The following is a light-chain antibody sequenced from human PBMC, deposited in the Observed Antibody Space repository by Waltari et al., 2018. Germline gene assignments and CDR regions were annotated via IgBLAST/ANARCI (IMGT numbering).Light chain of an antibody. V-gene: IGKV4-1*01. CDR1: QSIFYSSTNKNY. J-gene: IGKJ4*01. CDR2: LAS. CDR3: QQFYSTPLT. Sequence: DIVMTQSPDSLAVSLGERATINCKSSQSIFYSSTNKNYLAWYQQKPGQPPKLPIYLASTRESGVPDRFSGTGSGTDFTLTISSLQAGDVAVYYCQQFYSTPLTFGGGTK.